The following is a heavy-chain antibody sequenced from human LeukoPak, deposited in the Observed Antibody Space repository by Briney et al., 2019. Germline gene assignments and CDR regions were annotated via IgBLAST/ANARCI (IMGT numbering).Heavy chain of an antibody. Sequence: PGRSLRLSCAASGFTFSTYAMHWVRQAPGKGLEWVAVISYDGSNKYYADSVKGRFTISRDNSKNTLYLQMNTLRAEDTAVYYCARGRLSSGWYDDWGQGTLVTVSS. J-gene: IGHJ4*02. CDR3: ARGRLSSGWYDD. V-gene: IGHV3-30*03. CDR1: GFTFSTYA. CDR2: ISYDGSNK. D-gene: IGHD6-19*01.